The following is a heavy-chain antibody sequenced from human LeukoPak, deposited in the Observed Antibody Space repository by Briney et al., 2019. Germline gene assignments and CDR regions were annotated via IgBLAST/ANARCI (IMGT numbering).Heavy chain of an antibody. CDR1: GFTFSSYW. D-gene: IGHD6-6*01. CDR2: IKQDGSEK. V-gene: IGHV3-7*01. Sequence: GGSLRLSCAASGFTFSSYWMRWVRQAPGKGLEWVANIKQDGSEKYYVDSVKGRFTISRDNAKNSLYLQMNSLRAEDTAVYYCARDYEGIAARVSMDVWGKGTTVTVSS. CDR3: ARDYEGIAARVSMDV. J-gene: IGHJ6*04.